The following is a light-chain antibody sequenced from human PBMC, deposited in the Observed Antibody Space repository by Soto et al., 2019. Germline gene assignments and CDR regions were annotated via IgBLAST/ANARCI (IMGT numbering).Light chain of an antibody. CDR3: GTWDSSLSVVV. J-gene: IGLJ2*01. CDR2: XXX. V-gene: IGLV1-51*01. CDR1: SSNIGNNY. Sequence: QSVLTQPPSVSAAPGQKVTISCSGSSSNIGNNYVSWYQHLPGTAPKLLIYXXXXXXXXXXXXXXXXKSGTSATLGITGLXXGXEXXXXCGTWDSSLSVVVFGGGTKLTVL.